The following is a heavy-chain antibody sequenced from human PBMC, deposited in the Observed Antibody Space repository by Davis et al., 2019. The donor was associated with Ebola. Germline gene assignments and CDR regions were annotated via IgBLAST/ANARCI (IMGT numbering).Heavy chain of an antibody. Sequence: ASVKVSCKASGYTFTDYNIHWMRQAPGQGLEWLGRVILKSGATNYAQKFQGRVTMTTDTSTSTAYMELRSLRSDDTAVYYCARFSSYNWNDGDYFDYWGQGTLVTVSS. CDR3: ARFSSYNWNDGDYFDY. D-gene: IGHD1-20*01. CDR1: GYTFTDYN. J-gene: IGHJ4*02. V-gene: IGHV1-2*06. CDR2: VILKSGAT.